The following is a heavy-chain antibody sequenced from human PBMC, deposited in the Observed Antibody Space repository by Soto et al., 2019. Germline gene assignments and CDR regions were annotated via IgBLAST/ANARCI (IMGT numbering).Heavy chain of an antibody. D-gene: IGHD2-15*01. J-gene: IGHJ4*02. CDR2: ISSDGTRI. Sequence: EVQLVESGGGLVQPGGSLRLSCAASGFTFSSYWIYWVRQAPGKGPVWVSRISSDGTRISYGDSVKGRFTISRDNAKNALYLQMKSLRDEDTAVYYCARAFRCVGGDACYSPFDYWGQGTLVTVSS. CDR3: ARAFRCVGGDACYSPFDY. CDR1: GFTFSSYW. V-gene: IGHV3-74*01.